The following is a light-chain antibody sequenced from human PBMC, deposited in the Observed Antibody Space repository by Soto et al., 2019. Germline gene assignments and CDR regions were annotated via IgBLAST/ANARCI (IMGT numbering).Light chain of an antibody. J-gene: IGKJ2*01. CDR3: QHYNNWPSYT. V-gene: IGKV3-15*01. Sequence: EIAMTQSPATLSVSPGGRATLSCRASQSVSSNLAWYQQKPGQAPRLLIYHASTRATGIPDRFSGSGSGTEFTLTISSLQSEDFAVYYCQHYNNWPSYTFGQGTKLEIK. CDR2: HAS. CDR1: QSVSSN.